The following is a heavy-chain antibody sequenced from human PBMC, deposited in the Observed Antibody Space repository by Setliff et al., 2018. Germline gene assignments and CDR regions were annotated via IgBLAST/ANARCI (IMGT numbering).Heavy chain of an antibody. CDR3: ASRTGDRVL. J-gene: IGHJ4*02. D-gene: IGHD7-27*01. CDR2: INEDGSRK. V-gene: IGHV3-7*01. Sequence: GGSLRLSCAPSGFTFNNFWMNWVRQAPGKGLERVANINEDGSRKYYVDSVTGRFAISRDNAQNLLYLHMNSLRAEDTAVYYCASRTGDRVLWGQGTLVTVSS. CDR1: GFTFNNFW.